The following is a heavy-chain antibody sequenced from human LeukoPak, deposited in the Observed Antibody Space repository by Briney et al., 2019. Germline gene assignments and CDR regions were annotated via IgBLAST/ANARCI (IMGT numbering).Heavy chain of an antibody. J-gene: IGHJ6*02. D-gene: IGHD3-3*01. CDR2: ISSSSSYI. Sequence: GGSLRLSCAASGFTFSSYSMNWVRQATGKGLEWVSSISSSSSYIYYADSVKGRFTISRDNAKNSLYLQMNSLRAEDTAVYYCARAMGVTIFGVVIGGEYYYYGMDVWGQGTTVTVSS. V-gene: IGHV3-21*01. CDR1: GFTFSSYS. CDR3: ARAMGVTIFGVVIGGEYYYYGMDV.